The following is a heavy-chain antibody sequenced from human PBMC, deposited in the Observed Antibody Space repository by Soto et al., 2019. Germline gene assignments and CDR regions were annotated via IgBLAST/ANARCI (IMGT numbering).Heavy chain of an antibody. D-gene: IGHD6-13*01. CDR2: IRSKAYGGTT. J-gene: IGHJ6*02. CDR1: VFTFGEYA. CDR3: TRDLFEQQLVWYYYGMDV. Sequence: WSLRLSCTASVFTFGEYAMSWFRQAPGKGLEWVGFIRSKAYGGTTEYAASVKGRFTISRDDSKSIAYLQMNSLKTEDTAVYYCTRDLFEQQLVWYYYGMDVWGQGTTVTVSS. V-gene: IGHV3-49*03.